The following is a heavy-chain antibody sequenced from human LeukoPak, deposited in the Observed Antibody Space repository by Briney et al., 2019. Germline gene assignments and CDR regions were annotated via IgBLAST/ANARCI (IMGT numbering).Heavy chain of an antibody. V-gene: IGHV3-23*01. CDR1: GFTFSNYA. Sequence: GGSLRLSCAASGFTFSNYAMSWVRQAPGKGLEWVSAISGSGGSTYYADSVKGRFTISGDNSENTLNLQMNSLRAEDTAVYYCAKGKGYYGSGSYHFDYWGQGTLVTVSS. J-gene: IGHJ4*02. D-gene: IGHD3-10*01. CDR3: AKGKGYYGSGSYHFDY. CDR2: ISGSGGST.